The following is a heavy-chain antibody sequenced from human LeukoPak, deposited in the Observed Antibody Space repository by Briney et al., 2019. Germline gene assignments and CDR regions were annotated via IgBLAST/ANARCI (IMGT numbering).Heavy chain of an antibody. V-gene: IGHV1-69*01. CDR1: GGTFSSYA. CDR3: ARGPHLGDPEGISDY. Sequence: SVKVSCKASGGTFSSYAISWVRQAPGQGLEWMGGIIPIFGTANYAQKFQGRVTITADESTSTAYMELSSLRSEDTAVYYCARGPHLGDPEGISDYWGQGTLVTVSS. D-gene: IGHD3-10*01. CDR2: IIPIFGTA. J-gene: IGHJ4*02.